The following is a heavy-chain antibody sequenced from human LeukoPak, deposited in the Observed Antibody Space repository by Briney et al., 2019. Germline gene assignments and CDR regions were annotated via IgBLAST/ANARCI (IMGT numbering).Heavy chain of an antibody. V-gene: IGHV4-39*01. D-gene: IGHD2-2*01. CDR1: GASISSSRYY. Sequence: SETLSLTCTVSGASISSSRYYWGWIRRPPGQGLEWIGTIYYSGITYYNPSLKSRVTISVDTSKNQFSLKLSSVTAADTAVYYCARGVSIGYCSSTSCSEGGYWGQGTLVTVSS. J-gene: IGHJ4*02. CDR2: IYYSGIT. CDR3: ARGVSIGYCSSTSCSEGGY.